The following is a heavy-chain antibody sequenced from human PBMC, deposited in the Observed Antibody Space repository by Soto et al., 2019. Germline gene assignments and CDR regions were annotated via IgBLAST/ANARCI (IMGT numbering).Heavy chain of an antibody. CDR3: ARVGGINWFDP. CDR2: IYYSGTT. V-gene: IGHV4-28*03. J-gene: IGHJ5*02. Sequence: ETLSLTCAVSGYSISNSNWWGWIRQPPGKGLEWIGYIYYSGTTYYNPSLKSRVTMSVDTSKNQFSLKLSSVTAADTAVYYCARVGGINWFDPWGQGTLVTVSS. CDR1: GYSISNSNW. D-gene: IGHD3-16*01.